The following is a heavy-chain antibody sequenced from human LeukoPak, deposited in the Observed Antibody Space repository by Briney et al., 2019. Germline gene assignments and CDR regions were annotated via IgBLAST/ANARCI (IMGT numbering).Heavy chain of an antibody. V-gene: IGHV4-34*01. CDR2: INHSGST. CDR3: ARGIGIAAAGHFDY. D-gene: IGHD6-13*01. CDR1: GGSFSGYY. Sequence: PSETLSLTCAVYGGSFSGYYWSWIRQPPGKGLERIGEINHSGSTNYNPSLKSRVTISVDTSKSQFSLTAADTAVYYCARGIGIAAAGHFDYWGQGTLVTVSS. J-gene: IGHJ4*02.